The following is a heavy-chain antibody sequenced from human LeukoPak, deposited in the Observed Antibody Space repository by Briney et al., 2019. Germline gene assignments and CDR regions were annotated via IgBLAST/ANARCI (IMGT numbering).Heavy chain of an antibody. J-gene: IGHJ4*02. D-gene: IGHD2-21*01. Sequence: GASVKVSCKTSGYTFSTYSITWVRQAPGQGLEWMGWISAYNGNTNYAQKLQGRVTMTTDTSTSTAYMELRSLRSDDTAVYYCAGEIAWGDFDYWGQGTLVTVSS. CDR3: AGEIAWGDFDY. CDR1: GYTFSTYS. CDR2: ISAYNGNT. V-gene: IGHV1-18*01.